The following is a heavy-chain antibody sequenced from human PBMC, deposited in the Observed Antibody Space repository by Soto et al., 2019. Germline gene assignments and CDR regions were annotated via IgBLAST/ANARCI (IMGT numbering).Heavy chain of an antibody. Sequence: PSETLSLTCSVSGDSINSRYWSWIRQPPGKGLEWIGYIDYVGSTSYAPSLQSRVTMSVDTSKNQVSLKLRYVTAADTPVYYCVRQRGNYFDFWGQGTLVTFSS. J-gene: IGHJ4*02. CDR2: IDYVGST. V-gene: IGHV4-59*11. CDR1: GDSINSRY. D-gene: IGHD3-10*01. CDR3: VRQRGNYFDF.